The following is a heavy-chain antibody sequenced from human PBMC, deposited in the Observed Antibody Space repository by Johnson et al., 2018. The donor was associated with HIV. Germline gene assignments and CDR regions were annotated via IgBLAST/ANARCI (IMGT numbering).Heavy chain of an antibody. V-gene: IGHV3-15*01. CDR3: TTDPLAVAPYGDDAFDI. J-gene: IGHJ3*02. CDR2: IKSKTDGGTT. Sequence: VQLVESGGGVVQPGRSPRLSCAASGFTFSSYGMHWVRQAPGKGLEWVGRIKSKTDGGTTDYAAPVKGRFTISRDDSKNTLYLQMNSLKTEDTAVYYCTTDPLAVAPYGDDAFDIWGQGTMVTVSS. CDR1: GFTFSSYG. D-gene: IGHD6-19*01.